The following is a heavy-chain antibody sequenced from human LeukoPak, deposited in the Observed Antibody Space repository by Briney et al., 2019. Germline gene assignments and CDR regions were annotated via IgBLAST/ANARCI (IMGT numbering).Heavy chain of an antibody. J-gene: IGHJ5*02. Sequence: GGSLRLSCAASGFTFSSYAMSWVRQAPGKGLEWVSAISGSGGSTYYADSVKGRFTISRDNSKNTLYLQMNSLRAEDTAVYYCANTQGRAYYDSNGSWGQGTLVTVSS. CDR1: GFTFSSYA. CDR3: ANTQGRAYYDSNGS. V-gene: IGHV3-23*01. CDR2: ISGSGGST. D-gene: IGHD3-22*01.